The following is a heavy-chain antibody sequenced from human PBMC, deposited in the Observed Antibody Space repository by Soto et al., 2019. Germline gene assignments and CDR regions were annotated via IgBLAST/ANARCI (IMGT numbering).Heavy chain of an antibody. V-gene: IGHV4-39*01. Sequence: SETLSLTCTVSGGSISSSSYYWGWIRQPPGKGLEWIGSIYYSGSTYYNPSLKSRVTISVDTSKNQFSLKLSSVTAADTAVYYCARHRTTVRSTDWFDPWGQGTLVTVSS. CDR2: IYYSGST. J-gene: IGHJ5*02. CDR3: ARHRTTVRSTDWFDP. CDR1: GGSISSSSYY. D-gene: IGHD4-17*01.